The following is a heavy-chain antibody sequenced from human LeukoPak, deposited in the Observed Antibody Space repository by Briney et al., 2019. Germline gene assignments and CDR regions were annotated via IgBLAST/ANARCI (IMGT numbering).Heavy chain of an antibody. CDR1: GGTFSSYA. V-gene: IGHV1-2*02. CDR3: ARGGWYQLLPFDY. CDR2: INPNSGGT. J-gene: IGHJ4*02. Sequence: GASVKVSCKASGGTFSSYAISWVRQAPGQGLEWMGGINPNSGGTNYAQKFQGRVTMTRDTSISTAYMELSRLRSDDTAVYYCARGGWYQLLPFDYWGQGTLVTVSS. D-gene: IGHD2-2*01.